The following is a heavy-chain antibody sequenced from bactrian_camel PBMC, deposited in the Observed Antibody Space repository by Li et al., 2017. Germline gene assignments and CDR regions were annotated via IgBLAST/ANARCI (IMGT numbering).Heavy chain of an antibody. CDR1: GRRSSDYC. Sequence: VQLVESGGDSVQAGGSLRLSCASSGRRSSDYCMAWFRQAPGKEPEGVASIDDSDGDARYADSVKGRFTISQDIQDNDKRILYLQMNNLKSEDTATYFCAAVGLATIDNAGYCTGWGALDKYYGMDYWGNGTQVTVS. V-gene: IGHV3S68*01. CDR2: IDDSDGDA. J-gene: IGHJ7*01. D-gene: IGHD1*01.